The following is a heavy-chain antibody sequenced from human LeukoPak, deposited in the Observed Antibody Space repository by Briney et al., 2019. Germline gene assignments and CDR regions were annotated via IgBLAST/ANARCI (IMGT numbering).Heavy chain of an antibody. CDR2: IYSGGNT. D-gene: IGHD2-15*01. V-gene: IGHV3-53*01. CDR3: AKDASGGSCLDY. Sequence: PGGSLRLSCTVSGFTVSSNSMGWVRQAPGKGLEWVSFIYSGGNTHYSDSVKGRFTISRDNSKNTLYLQMNSLRAEDTAVYYCAKDASGGSCLDYWGQGTLVTVSS. J-gene: IGHJ4*02. CDR1: GFTVSSNS.